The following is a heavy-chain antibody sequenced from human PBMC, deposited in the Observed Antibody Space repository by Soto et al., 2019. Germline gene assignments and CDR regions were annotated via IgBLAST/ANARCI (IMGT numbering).Heavy chain of an antibody. CDR3: ASSGWWYFDY. CDR2: IHHSGTT. CDR1: GGSFSSFY. Sequence: SETLSLTCTVYGGSFSSFYWSWIRQSPGKGLEWIGEIHHSGTTNYNPSLKSRVTISVDTSKNQFSLKLSSVTAADTAGYYCASSGWWYFDYWGQGTLVTVSS. V-gene: IGHV4-34*01. D-gene: IGHD6-19*01. J-gene: IGHJ4*02.